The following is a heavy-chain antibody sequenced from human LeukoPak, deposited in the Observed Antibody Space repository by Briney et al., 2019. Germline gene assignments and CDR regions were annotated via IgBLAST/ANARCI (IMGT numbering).Heavy chain of an antibody. CDR3: ARDLASKGNYYGSGSLQFDP. D-gene: IGHD3-10*01. J-gene: IGHJ5*02. CDR1: GFTVSSNY. V-gene: IGHV3-53*05. CDR2: IYSGGST. Sequence: GGSLRLSCAASGFTVSSNYMSWVRQAPGKGLEWVSVIYSGGSTYYADSVKGRFTISRDNSKNTLYLQMNSLRAEDTAVYYCARDLASKGNYYGSGSLQFDPWGQGTLVTVSS.